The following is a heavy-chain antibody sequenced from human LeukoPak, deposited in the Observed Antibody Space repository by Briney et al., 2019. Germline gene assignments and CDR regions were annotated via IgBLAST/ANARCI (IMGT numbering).Heavy chain of an antibody. V-gene: IGHV4-4*07. CDR2: IYTRGST. CDR1: GGSISNDY. CDR3: ARGGTYGSGRNQHTTLDY. D-gene: IGHD3-10*01. Sequence: PSETLSLTCTVSGGSISNDYWSWIRQAAGKELEWIGRIYTRGSTNYNPYLKSRVTTSLDKSKKQLSLNLNSVTAADTAVYYCARGGTYGSGRNQHTTLDYWGQGTLVTVSS. J-gene: IGHJ4*02.